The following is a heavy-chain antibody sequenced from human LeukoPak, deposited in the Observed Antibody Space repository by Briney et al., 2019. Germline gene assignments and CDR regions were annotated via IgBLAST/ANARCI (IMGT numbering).Heavy chain of an antibody. CDR3: AKATAVAGVIDY. J-gene: IGHJ4*02. Sequence: PGGSLRLSCVASGFTFSSYAMSWVRQAPGKGLEWVSAISGSGGSTYYADSVKGRFTISRDNSKNTLYLQMNSLRAEDTAVYYCAKATAVAGVIDYWGQGTLVTVSS. V-gene: IGHV3-23*01. CDR1: GFTFSSYA. D-gene: IGHD6-19*01. CDR2: ISGSGGST.